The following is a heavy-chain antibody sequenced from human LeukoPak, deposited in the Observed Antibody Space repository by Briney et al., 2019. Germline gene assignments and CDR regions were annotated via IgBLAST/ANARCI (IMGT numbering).Heavy chain of an antibody. CDR3: ATASGSQYAEYFQH. V-gene: IGHV3-64*01. CDR1: RFTFSRYA. D-gene: IGHD1-26*01. J-gene: IGHJ1*01. CDR2: ITSNGGST. Sequence: PGGALRLSCAASRFTFSRYAMHWVRPAPGKGLEYVSAITSNGGSTYYANSLKGRFIISRDNSKNTLYLQLGSLRADDMAMYYCATASGSQYAEYFQHWGQGTLVTVSS.